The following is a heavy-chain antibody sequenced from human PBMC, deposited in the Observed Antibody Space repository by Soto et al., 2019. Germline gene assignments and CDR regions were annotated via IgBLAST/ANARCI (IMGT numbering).Heavy chain of an antibody. Sequence: LRLSCAASGFTFRNYAIHWVRQAPGKGLEWVAVISRDGSHKYYLDSVKGRFTISRDNSKDTVNLLMNSLRDDDSAMYDCARSRNSAVADSFDFWGQGTLVTVSS. CDR3: ARSRNSAVADSFDF. D-gene: IGHD1-26*01. CDR1: GFTFRNYA. CDR2: ISRDGSHK. V-gene: IGHV3-30*04. J-gene: IGHJ4*02.